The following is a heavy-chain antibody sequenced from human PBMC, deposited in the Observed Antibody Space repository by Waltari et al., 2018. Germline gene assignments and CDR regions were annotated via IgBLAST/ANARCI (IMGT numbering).Heavy chain of an antibody. D-gene: IGHD1-26*01. V-gene: IGHV4-39*01. CDR2: IYYSGSP. CDR1: GGSISSSSYY. Sequence: QLQLQESGPGLVKPSETLSLTCTVSGGSISSSSYYWGWIRQPPGKGLEWIGSIYYSGSPYYNPSLKSRVTISVDTSKNQFSLKLSSVTAADTAVYYCARHDIVGATHYWGQGTLVTVSS. J-gene: IGHJ4*02. CDR3: ARHDIVGATHY.